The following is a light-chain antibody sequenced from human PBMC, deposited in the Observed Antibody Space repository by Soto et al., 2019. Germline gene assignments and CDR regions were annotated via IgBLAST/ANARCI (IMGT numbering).Light chain of an antibody. CDR3: QQRSSWPSLT. CDR1: QSVSRY. J-gene: IGKJ4*01. CDR2: DAS. Sequence: EIVLTQSPATLSLSPGERATLSCRASQSVSRYLAWYQQKPGQAPRLLIYDASNRATGIPARFSGSGSGTDFTLTISSLEPEDFAVYYCQQRSSWPSLTFGGGTKV. V-gene: IGKV3-11*01.